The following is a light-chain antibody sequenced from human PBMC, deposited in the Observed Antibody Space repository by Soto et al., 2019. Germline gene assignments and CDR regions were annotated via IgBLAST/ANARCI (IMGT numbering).Light chain of an antibody. CDR2: QDS. CDR3: QAWDSSRV. V-gene: IGLV3-1*01. Sequence: SYELTQPPSVSVSPGQTASITCSGDKLGAKYACWYQQKPGQSPVLVIYQDSKRPSGIPERFSGSNSGNTATLTISGTQAMDEADYYCQAWDSSRVFGTVTKLTVL. J-gene: IGLJ1*01. CDR1: KLGAKY.